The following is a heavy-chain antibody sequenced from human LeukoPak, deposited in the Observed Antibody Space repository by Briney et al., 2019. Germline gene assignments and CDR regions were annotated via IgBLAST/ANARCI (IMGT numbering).Heavy chain of an antibody. V-gene: IGHV3-21*01. CDR3: ARVGAEAAPFDA. CDR2: ISSDSKSI. D-gene: IGHD6-19*01. J-gene: IGHJ5*02. Sequence: PGGSLRLSCAASGFIFSSFTMNWVRQAPGKGLEWVSSISSDSKSIYYADSVKGRFIISRDNAKNSLFLQMDSLRAEDTATYYCARVGAEAAPFDAWGQGTLVTVSS. CDR1: GFIFSSFT.